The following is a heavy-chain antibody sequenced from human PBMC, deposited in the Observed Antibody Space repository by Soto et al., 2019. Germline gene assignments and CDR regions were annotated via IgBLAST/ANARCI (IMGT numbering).Heavy chain of an antibody. V-gene: IGHV1-8*01. CDR3: ARGAYSGSGPDPEIDY. D-gene: IGHD5-12*01. J-gene: IGHJ4*02. CDR1: GYTFTSYD. CDR2: MNPNSGNT. Sequence: QVQLVQSGAEVKKPGASVKVSCKASGYTFTSYDINWVRQATGQGLEWMGWMNPNSGNTGYAQKFQGRVTMTRNTSISTAYMGLSSLRSADTAVYYCARGAYSGSGPDPEIDYWGQGTLVTVSS.